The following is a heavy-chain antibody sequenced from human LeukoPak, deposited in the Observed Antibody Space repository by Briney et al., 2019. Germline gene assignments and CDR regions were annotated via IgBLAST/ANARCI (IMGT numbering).Heavy chain of an antibody. V-gene: IGHV4-4*07. CDR1: GGSISSYY. CDR3: ASERRGYYYYYYYMDA. Sequence: SETLSLTCTVSGGSISSYYWSWIRQPAGKGLEWIGRIYTSGSTNYNPSLKSRVTMSVDTSKNQFSLKLSSVAAADTAVYYCASERRGYYYYYYYMDAWGKGTTVTVSS. CDR2: IYTSGST. D-gene: IGHD2-15*01. J-gene: IGHJ6*03.